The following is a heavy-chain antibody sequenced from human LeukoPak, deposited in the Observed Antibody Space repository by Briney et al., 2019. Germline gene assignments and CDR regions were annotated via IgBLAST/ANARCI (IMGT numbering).Heavy chain of an antibody. J-gene: IGHJ4*02. V-gene: IGHV4-38-2*01. CDR2: IYHGGST. D-gene: IGHD5-12*01. CDR3: ARYSRNGVDEIGF. Sequence: SETLSLTCAVSGYSISSGYYWGWIRQPPGRGLEWIGTIYHGGSTYYNPSLTSRVTISVDTSKNQLSLKLTSVTAADTAVYYCARYSRNGVDEIGFWGQGTLVTVPS. CDR1: GYSISSGYY.